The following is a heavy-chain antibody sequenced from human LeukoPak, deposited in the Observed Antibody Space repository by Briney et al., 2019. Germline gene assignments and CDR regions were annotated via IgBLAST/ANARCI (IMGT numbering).Heavy chain of an antibody. J-gene: IGHJ6*04. D-gene: IGHD3-3*01. CDR3: ARVLRDYDFWSGMDV. V-gene: IGHV3-23*01. CDR1: GFTFSGYG. Sequence: GGSLRLSCAASGFTFSGYGMSWVRQAPGKGLKWVSAISGSGGSTYYADSVKGRITISRDNAKNSLYLQMNSLRAEDTAVYYCARVLRDYDFWSGMDVWGKGTTVTVSS. CDR2: ISGSGGST.